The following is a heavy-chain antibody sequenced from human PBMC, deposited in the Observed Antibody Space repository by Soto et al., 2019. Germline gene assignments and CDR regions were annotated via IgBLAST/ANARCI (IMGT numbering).Heavy chain of an antibody. CDR2: IIPIFGTA. J-gene: IGHJ6*02. Sequence: GASVKVSCKASGGTFSSYAISWVRQAPGQGLEWMGGIIPIFGTANYAQKFQGRVTITADESTSTAYMELSSLRSEDTAVYYCARKAFCGGDCYSDYYYSGMGVWGQGSTVTVSS. D-gene: IGHD2-21*02. CDR3: ARKAFCGGDCYSDYYYSGMGV. V-gene: IGHV1-69*13. CDR1: GGTFSSYA.